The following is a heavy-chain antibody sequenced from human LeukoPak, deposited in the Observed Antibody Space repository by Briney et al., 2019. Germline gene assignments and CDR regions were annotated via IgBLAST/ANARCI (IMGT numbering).Heavy chain of an antibody. V-gene: IGHV3-53*01. D-gene: IGHD3-16*01. CDR2: IYAGGST. CDR1: GFTVSNNY. Sequence: GGSLRLSCAASGFTVSNNYRSWVRQAPGKGLEWVSVIYAGGSTYYADSVMGRFTITRNNSKNTLYLQMKSLRAEDTAVYYCARDRGGVLGAWGQGTLVTVSS. J-gene: IGHJ5*02. CDR3: ARDRGGVLGA.